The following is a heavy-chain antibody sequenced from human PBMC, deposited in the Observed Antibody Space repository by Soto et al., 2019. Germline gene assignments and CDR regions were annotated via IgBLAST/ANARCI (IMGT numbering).Heavy chain of an antibody. CDR3: AKACKPKSVTPNQYDY. CDR2: ISGSGGST. V-gene: IGHV3-23*01. D-gene: IGHD4-4*01. Sequence: EVQLLESGGGLVQPGGSLRLSCAASGFTFSSYAMSWVRRAPGKGLEWVSAISGSGGSTYYADSVKGRFTISRDNSKNTLYLQMNSLRAEDTAVYYCAKACKPKSVTPNQYDYWGQGTLVTVSS. CDR1: GFTFSSYA. J-gene: IGHJ4*02.